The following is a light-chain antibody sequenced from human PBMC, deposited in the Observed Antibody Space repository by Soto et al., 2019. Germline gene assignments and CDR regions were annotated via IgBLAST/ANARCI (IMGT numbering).Light chain of an antibody. CDR1: QSVSTW. CDR3: QQYNSHSPWT. V-gene: IGKV1-5*03. J-gene: IGKJ1*01. Sequence: DIPMTQSPSTLSASVGDRVTITCRASQSVSTWLAWYQQKPGKAPQVLISMASTLESGVPSRFSGSGSGTEFTITISSRQPDDFATYYCQQYNSHSPWTFGQGTKVEIK. CDR2: MAS.